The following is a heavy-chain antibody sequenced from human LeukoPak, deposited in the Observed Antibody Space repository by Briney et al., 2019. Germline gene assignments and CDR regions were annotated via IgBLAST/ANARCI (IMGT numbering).Heavy chain of an antibody. CDR1: GGSFSGYY. CDR2: INHSGST. Sequence: SETLSLTCAVYGGSFSGYYWSWIRQPPGKGLEWIGEINHSGSTNYNPSLKSRVTISVDTSKNQFSLKLSSVTAADTAVYYCARGGYGDYVFDPWGQGTLVTVSS. V-gene: IGHV4-34*01. J-gene: IGHJ5*02. D-gene: IGHD4-17*01. CDR3: ARGGYGDYVFDP.